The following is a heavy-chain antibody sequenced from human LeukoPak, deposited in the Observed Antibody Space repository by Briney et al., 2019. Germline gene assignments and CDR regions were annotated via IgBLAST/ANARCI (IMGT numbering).Heavy chain of an antibody. CDR2: IRTKGNRYAT. CDR1: GLTFSGAD. V-gene: IGHV3-73*01. CDR3: IHYGSGSYSTDY. J-gene: IGHJ4*02. D-gene: IGHD3-10*01. Sequence: PGTSLRLSCAASGLTFSGADMHWVRQASGKGLEWVGRIRTKGNRYATAYAASVKGRFTISRDDSKNTAYLQMNSLKTEDTAVYYCIHYGSGSYSTDYWGQGTLVTVSS.